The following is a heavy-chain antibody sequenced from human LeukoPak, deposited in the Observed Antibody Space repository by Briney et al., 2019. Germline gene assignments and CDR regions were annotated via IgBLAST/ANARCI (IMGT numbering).Heavy chain of an antibody. Sequence: GGSLRLSCVASGFTFKNCAMSRVRQAPGKGLEWVSGINYSGGHKYYADSAKGRFTISRDSSKNTLSLQMISLTTEDTAVYYCAKDDSMTLDHFDYWGQGALVTVSS. J-gene: IGHJ4*02. CDR3: AKDDSMTLDHFDY. CDR2: INYSGGHK. CDR1: GFTFKNCA. V-gene: IGHV3-23*01. D-gene: IGHD4-11*01.